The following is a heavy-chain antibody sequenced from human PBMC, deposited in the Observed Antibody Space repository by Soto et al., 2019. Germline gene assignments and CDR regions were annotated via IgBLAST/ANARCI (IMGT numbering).Heavy chain of an antibody. CDR2: IYYSGST. V-gene: IGHV4-31*03. CDR1: GGSISSGGYY. Sequence: SETLSLTCTVSGGSISSGGYYWSWIRQHPGKGLEWIGYIYYSGSTYYNPSLKSRVTISVDTSKNQFSLKLSSVTAADTAVYYCARVPVTQPGYYMDVWGKGTTVTVSS. CDR3: ARVPVTQPGYYMDV. J-gene: IGHJ6*03. D-gene: IGHD4-4*01.